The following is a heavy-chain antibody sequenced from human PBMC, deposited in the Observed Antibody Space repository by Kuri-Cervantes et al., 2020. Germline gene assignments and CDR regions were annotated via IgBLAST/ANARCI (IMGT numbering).Heavy chain of an antibody. J-gene: IGHJ5*02. D-gene: IGHD2-2*01. CDR1: GFTFSSYW. Sequence: GGSLRLSCAASGFTFSSYWMHWVRQAPGKGLEWVSSISSSSSYIYYADSVKGRFTISRDNAKNSLYLQMNSLRAEDTAVYYCARGWYQLLFRSRGWFDPWGQGTLVTVS. CDR2: ISSSSSYI. V-gene: IGHV3-21*01. CDR3: ARGWYQLLFRSRGWFDP.